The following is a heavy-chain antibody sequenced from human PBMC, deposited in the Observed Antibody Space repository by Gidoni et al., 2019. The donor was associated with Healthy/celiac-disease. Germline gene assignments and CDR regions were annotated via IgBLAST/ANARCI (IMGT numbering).Heavy chain of an antibody. J-gene: IGHJ3*02. CDR2: ISSSSSYT. CDR3: ARDTGRYFDWSNAFDI. D-gene: IGHD3-9*01. V-gene: IGHV3-11*06. Sequence: VQLVESGGGLVKPGGSLRCSGEASGCTFSDYYMSWIRQAPGKGMGWVSYISSSSSYTNYADSVKGRFTISRDNAKNSLYLQMNSLRAEDTAVYYCARDTGRYFDWSNAFDIWGQGTMVTVSS. CDR1: GCTFSDYY.